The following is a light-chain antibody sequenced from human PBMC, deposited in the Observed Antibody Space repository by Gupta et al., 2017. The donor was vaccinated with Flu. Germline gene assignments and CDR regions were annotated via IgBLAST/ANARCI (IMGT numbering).Light chain of an antibody. J-gene: IGKJ4*01. CDR1: QSVTSN. CDR3: QQYNDWPLT. Sequence: GDRATLSCSASQSVTSNLAWYQHKPGQAPRLLIYGASTRATGIPARFSGSGYGTEFTLTISSLQYEDFAVYYCQQYNDWPLTFGGGTKVEIK. V-gene: IGKV3-15*01. CDR2: GAS.